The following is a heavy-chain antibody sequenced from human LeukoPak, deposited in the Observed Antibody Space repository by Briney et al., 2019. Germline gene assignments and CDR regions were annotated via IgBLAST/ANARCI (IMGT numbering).Heavy chain of an antibody. Sequence: PGGSLRLSCAASGFTFSSYGVHWVRQAPGKGLEWVGVISYDGSNKYYADSVKGRFTISRDNSKNTLYLQMNSLRAEDTAVYYCAKEIYGDPSFDYWGQGTLVTVSS. CDR1: GFTFSSYG. CDR3: AKEIYGDPSFDY. J-gene: IGHJ4*02. CDR2: ISYDGSNK. V-gene: IGHV3-30*18. D-gene: IGHD4-17*01.